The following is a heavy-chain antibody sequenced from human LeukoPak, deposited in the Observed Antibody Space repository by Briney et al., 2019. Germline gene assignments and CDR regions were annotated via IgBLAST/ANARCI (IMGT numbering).Heavy chain of an antibody. Sequence: TGGSLRLSCAASGFTFSSYGMHWVRQAPGKGLEWVAVISYDGSNKYYADSVKGRFTISRDNSKNTLYLQTNSLRAEDTAVYYCAKDSGYSSGWSRAYYYYYYMDVWGKGTTVTVSS. CDR2: ISYDGSNK. CDR1: GFTFSSYG. CDR3: AKDSGYSSGWSRAYYYYYYMDV. D-gene: IGHD6-19*01. V-gene: IGHV3-30*18. J-gene: IGHJ6*03.